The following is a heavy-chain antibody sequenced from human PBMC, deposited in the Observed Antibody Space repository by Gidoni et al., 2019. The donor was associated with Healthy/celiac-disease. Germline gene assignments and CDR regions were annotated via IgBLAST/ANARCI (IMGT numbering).Heavy chain of an antibody. CDR1: AFTFISSA. CDR2: ISGSGGST. J-gene: IGHJ1*01. V-gene: IGHV3-23*01. Sequence: EVQLLESWGGLVQPGGSLRLSCAASAFTFISSALSWVRQAPGKGLEWVAAISGSGGSTYYADSVKGRFTISRDNSKNTRYLQMNSLRAEDTAVYYCAKDGVIVGATSGSGYFQHWGQGTLVTVSS. CDR3: AKDGVIVGATSGSGYFQH. D-gene: IGHD1-26*01.